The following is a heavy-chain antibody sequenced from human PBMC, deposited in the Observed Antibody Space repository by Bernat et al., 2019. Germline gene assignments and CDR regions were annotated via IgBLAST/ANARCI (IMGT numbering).Heavy chain of an antibody. CDR1: GGSISSSGYY. CDR3: ARDQITMVRGVIRYFDY. Sequence: QLQLQESGPGLVKPSETLSLTCTVSGGSISSSGYYWSWIRQHPGKGLEWIGYIYYSGSTYYNPSLKSRVTISVDTSKNQFSLKLSSVTAADTAVYYCARDQITMVRGVIRYFDYWGQGTLVTVSS. CDR2: IYYSGST. J-gene: IGHJ4*02. D-gene: IGHD3-10*01. V-gene: IGHV4-31*03.